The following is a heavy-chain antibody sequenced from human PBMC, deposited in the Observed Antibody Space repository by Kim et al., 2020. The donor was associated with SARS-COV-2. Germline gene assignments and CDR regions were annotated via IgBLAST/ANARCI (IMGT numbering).Heavy chain of an antibody. Sequence: ASVKVSCKVSGYTLTELSMHWVRQAPGKGLEWMGGFDPEDGETFYAQKFQGRVTMTEDTSTDTAYMELSSLRSEDTAVYYCATGIAASGYYYYYGMDVWGQGTTVTVSS. CDR3: ATGIAASGYYYYYGMDV. CDR2: FDPEDGET. D-gene: IGHD6-13*01. CDR1: GYTLTELS. J-gene: IGHJ6*02. V-gene: IGHV1-24*01.